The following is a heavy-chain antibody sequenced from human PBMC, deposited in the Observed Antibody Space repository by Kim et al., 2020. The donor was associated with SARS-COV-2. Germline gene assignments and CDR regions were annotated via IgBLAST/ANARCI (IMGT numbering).Heavy chain of an antibody. CDR1: GGTFSSYA. J-gene: IGHJ1*01. V-gene: IGHV1-69*13. CDR3: ARYDRSGSYLEYFQH. CDR2: IIPIFGTT. D-gene: IGHD1-26*01. Sequence: SVKVSCKASGGTFSSYAISWVRQAPGQGLEWMGGIIPIFGTTNYAQKFQGRVTITADESTSTAYMELSSLRSEDTAVYYCARYDRSGSYLEYFQHWGQGTLVTVSS.